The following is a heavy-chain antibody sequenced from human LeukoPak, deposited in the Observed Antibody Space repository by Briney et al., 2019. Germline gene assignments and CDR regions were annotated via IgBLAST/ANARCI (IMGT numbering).Heavy chain of an antibody. V-gene: IGHV3-15*01. Sequence: PGGSLRLSCAASGFTFSNACMTWVRQAPGKGLEWVGRVKRKIDGETTDYAAAVKGRFAISRDDSKNTVYLQMNSLKTEDTALYYCTTDSAAYWGQGTLVTVSS. CDR2: VKRKIDGETT. CDR1: GFTFSNAC. J-gene: IGHJ4*02. CDR3: TTDSAAY.